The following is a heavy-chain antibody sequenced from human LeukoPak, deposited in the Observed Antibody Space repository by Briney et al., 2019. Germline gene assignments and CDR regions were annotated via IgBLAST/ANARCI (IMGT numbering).Heavy chain of an antibody. Sequence: SETLSLTCTVSGGSVDSVSSSPYYWGWIRQPPGKGLEWIGNIYYTGSTYYNPSLKSRVTMSVDTSKTQFSLKVSSVTAADTAVYYCARLSKGRYFDYIFDYWGQGTLVTVSS. D-gene: IGHD3-9*01. V-gene: IGHV4-39*01. J-gene: IGHJ4*02. CDR3: ARLSKGRYFDYIFDY. CDR1: GGSVDSVSSSPYY. CDR2: IYYTGST.